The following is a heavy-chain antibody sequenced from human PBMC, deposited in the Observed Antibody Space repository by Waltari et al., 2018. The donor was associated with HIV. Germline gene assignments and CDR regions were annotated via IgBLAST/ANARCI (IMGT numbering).Heavy chain of an antibody. CDR3: SRSRGYSYGYADY. Sequence: EVQLVESGGGLVQSGRSLRLSCTASGFTFGDYAMSWFRQAPGRGREWVGFIRRKTYGGTREHAASVKDRLTISRDDSKSIAYLQMNSLKTEDTSVYYCSRSRGYSYGYADYWGQGTLVTVSS. J-gene: IGHJ4*02. CDR2: IRRKTYGGTR. D-gene: IGHD5-18*01. CDR1: GFTFGDYA. V-gene: IGHV3-49*03.